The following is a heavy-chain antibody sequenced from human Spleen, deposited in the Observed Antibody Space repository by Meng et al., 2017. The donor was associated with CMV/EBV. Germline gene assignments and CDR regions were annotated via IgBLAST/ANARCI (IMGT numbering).Heavy chain of an antibody. CDR2: INPSSGGS. D-gene: IGHD3-16*01. Sequence: KDNYIHWIRQAPGQGLEWMGWINPSSGGSSHTQKFQGRVTLTTDTSTSTAYMELTRLRLNDTAVYYCARVRQAGQWQARGEGGFDPWGQGTLVTVSS. CDR3: ARVRQAGQWQARGEGGFDP. V-gene: IGHV1-2*02. J-gene: IGHJ5*02. CDR1: KDNY.